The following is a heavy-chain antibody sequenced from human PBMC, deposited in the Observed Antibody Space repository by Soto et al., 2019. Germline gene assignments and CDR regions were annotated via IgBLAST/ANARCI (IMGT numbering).Heavy chain of an antibody. Sequence: GGSLRLSCAASGFTFSDYYMSWIRQAPGKGLEWVSYISSSGTTIFYADSLRGRFTTSRDESKNSVYLQMNSLKTEDTAVYYCVRATYFSDSSGYTRCFDYWGQGTLVTVSS. CDR1: GFTFSDYY. D-gene: IGHD3-22*01. CDR3: VRATYFSDSSGYTRCFDY. J-gene: IGHJ4*02. CDR2: ISSSGTTI. V-gene: IGHV3-11*01.